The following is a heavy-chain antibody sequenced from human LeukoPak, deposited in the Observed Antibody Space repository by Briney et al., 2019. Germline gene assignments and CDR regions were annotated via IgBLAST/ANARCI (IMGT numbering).Heavy chain of an antibody. Sequence: SVKVSCKASGGTFSSYAISWVRQAPGQGLEWMGGIIPIFGTANYAQKFQGRVTITTDESTSTAYMELSSLRSEDTAVYYCARTLHYDKLDPNWLLDPWGQGTLVTVSS. CDR3: ARTLHYDKLDPNWLLDP. D-gene: IGHD3-22*01. V-gene: IGHV1-69*05. J-gene: IGHJ5*02. CDR1: GGTFSSYA. CDR2: IIPIFGTA.